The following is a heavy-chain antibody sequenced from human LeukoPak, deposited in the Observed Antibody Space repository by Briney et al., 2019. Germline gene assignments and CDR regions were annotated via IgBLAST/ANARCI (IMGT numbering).Heavy chain of an antibody. CDR3: ARDFSSYDFWSGYPAWYYGMDV. J-gene: IGHJ6*02. CDR2: IWYDGSNK. D-gene: IGHD3-3*01. V-gene: IGHV3-33*01. Sequence: GTSLRLSCATSGFTFRSHAMHWVRQSPGKGLEWVAVIWYDGSNKYYADSVKGRFTISRDNSKNTLYLQMNSLRAEDTAVYYCARDFSSYDFWSGYPAWYYGMDVWGQGTTVTVSS. CDR1: GFTFRSHA.